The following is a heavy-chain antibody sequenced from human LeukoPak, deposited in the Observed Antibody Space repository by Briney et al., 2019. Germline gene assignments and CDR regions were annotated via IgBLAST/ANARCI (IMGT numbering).Heavy chain of an antibody. Sequence: GGSLRLSCAAPGFTFGTFWMSWVRQAPGKGLEWVANINQDGTEKHYVDSVKGRFTISRDNAKKSLYLQMNSLRAEDTAVYFCASGNYFDSWGQGTLVAVSS. D-gene: IGHD2-15*01. J-gene: IGHJ4*02. V-gene: IGHV3-7*01. CDR2: INQDGTEK. CDR1: GFTFGTFW. CDR3: ASGNYFDS.